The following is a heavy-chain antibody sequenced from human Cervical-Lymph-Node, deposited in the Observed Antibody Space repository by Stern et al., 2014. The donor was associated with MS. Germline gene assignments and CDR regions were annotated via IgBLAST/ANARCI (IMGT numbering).Heavy chain of an antibody. J-gene: IGHJ6*02. V-gene: IGHV1-69*01. D-gene: IGHD4-17*01. CDR1: EDTFNSHG. Sequence: QAKLVQSGAEVKKPGSSVKASCKTPEDTFNSHGINWVRQAPGQGLEWMGRIIPMLGTPDYAHMVQGRVTITADESTSTVYMDLSSLRSEDTAVYYCARGGYYGDRQYYYGMDVWGQGTTVTV. CDR2: IIPMLGTP. CDR3: ARGGYYGDRQYYYGMDV.